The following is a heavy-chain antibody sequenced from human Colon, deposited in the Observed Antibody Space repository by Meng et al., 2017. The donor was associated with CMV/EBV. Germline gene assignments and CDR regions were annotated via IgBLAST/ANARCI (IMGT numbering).Heavy chain of an antibody. V-gene: IGHV1-2*02. CDR1: GYTFTAHH. D-gene: IGHD6-13*01. CDR2: IYPQDGGT. CDR3: VRESWYFDF. Sequence: VQVEQPGTEVKEPGTTVNVSCKPSGYTFTAHHLHWVRQAPGQGLEWMGWIYPQDGGTYFAQKFQDRVTLTRDTSITTAYMELSGLTSDDTAIYYCVRESWYFDFWGEGTLVTVSS. J-gene: IGHJ4*02.